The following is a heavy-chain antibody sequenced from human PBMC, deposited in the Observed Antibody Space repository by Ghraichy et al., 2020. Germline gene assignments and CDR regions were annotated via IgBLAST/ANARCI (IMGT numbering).Heavy chain of an antibody. D-gene: IGHD3-3*01. V-gene: IGHV4-4*07. J-gene: IGHJ6*02. CDR2: IYTSGST. CDR1: GGSISSYY. Sequence: LSLTCTVSGGSISSYYWSWIRQPAGKGLEWIGRIYTSGSTNYNPSLKSRVTMSVDTSKNQFSLKLSSVTAADTAVYYCARDINGVDDFWSGYYRDYYYYGMDVWGQGTTVTVSS. CDR3: ARDINGVDDFWSGYYRDYYYYGMDV.